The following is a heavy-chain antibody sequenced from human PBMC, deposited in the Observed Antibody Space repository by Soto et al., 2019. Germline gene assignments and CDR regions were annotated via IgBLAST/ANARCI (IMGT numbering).Heavy chain of an antibody. J-gene: IGHJ3*01. CDR1: GFSFSYSA. V-gene: IGHV3-23*01. CDR3: VRETKNAFDV. Sequence: LRLSCAASGFSFSYSAMSWVRQAPGKGLECVSGISGNGGFTYYADSVKGRFIISRDNSKDTVDLQMNSLRADDTAVYYCVRETKNAFDVWGQGTVVTVSS. CDR2: ISGNGGFT.